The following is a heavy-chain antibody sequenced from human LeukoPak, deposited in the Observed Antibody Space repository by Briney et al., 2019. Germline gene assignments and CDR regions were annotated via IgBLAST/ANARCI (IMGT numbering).Heavy chain of an antibody. CDR3: AREYYYSSGNYYNRIDY. CDR1: GYTFIGYY. Sequence: ASVKVSCKASGYTFIGYYLHWVRQAPGQGLEWMGWIDPNSGGTNYAQKFRGRVIMTRDTSISTAYMVLNRLRFDDTAIYYCAREYYYSSGNYYNRIDYWGQGTLVTVSS. CDR2: IDPNSGGT. V-gene: IGHV1-2*02. D-gene: IGHD3-10*01. J-gene: IGHJ4*02.